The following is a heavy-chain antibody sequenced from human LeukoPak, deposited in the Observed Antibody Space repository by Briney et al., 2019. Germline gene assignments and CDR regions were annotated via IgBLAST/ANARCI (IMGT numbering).Heavy chain of an antibody. V-gene: IGHV3-33*06. CDR2: IWFDGSVK. CDR3: AKDTAVQFLEPAF. CDR1: GFTFNTHG. D-gene: IGHD3-3*01. Sequence: GGSLRLSCAASGFTFNTHGMHWVRQAPGKGLEWVAAIWFDGSVKHYSDAVKGRFTISRDDSLNTLYLQMNSLRVEDTAIYYCAKDTAVQFLEPAFWGQGTLVTVSS. J-gene: IGHJ4*02.